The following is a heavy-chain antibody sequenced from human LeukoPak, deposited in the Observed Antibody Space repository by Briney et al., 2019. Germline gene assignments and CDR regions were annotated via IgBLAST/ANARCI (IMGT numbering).Heavy chain of an antibody. CDR1: GGSFSGYY. V-gene: IGHV4-34*01. D-gene: IGHD6-6*01. CDR3: ARGRGRLAARGMDV. CDR2: INHSGST. Sequence: SETLSLTCAVYGGSFSGYYWSWIRQPPGKGLEWIGEINHSGSTNYNPSLKSRVTISVDTSKNQFSLKLSSVTAADTAVYYCARGRGRLAARGMDVLGKGTTVTVSS. J-gene: IGHJ6*04.